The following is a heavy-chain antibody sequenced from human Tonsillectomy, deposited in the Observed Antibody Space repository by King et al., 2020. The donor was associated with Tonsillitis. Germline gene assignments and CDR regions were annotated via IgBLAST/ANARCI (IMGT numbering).Heavy chain of an antibody. V-gene: IGHV3-53*01. Sequence: VQLVESGGGLIQPGGSQRLSCAASGLTVSSNYMSWVRQAPGKGLEWVSDIYSGGSTYYAGSVRGRFTISRDNSKNTVYLQMNSLKGEDTAVYYCARDPSDNGDRRGAFDVWGQGTIVTVSS. D-gene: IGHD4-17*01. CDR1: GLTVSSNY. J-gene: IGHJ3*01. CDR2: IYSGGST. CDR3: ARDPSDNGDRRGAFDV.